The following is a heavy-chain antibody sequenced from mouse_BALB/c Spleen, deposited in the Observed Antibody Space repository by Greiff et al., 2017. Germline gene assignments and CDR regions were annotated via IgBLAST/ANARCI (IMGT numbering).Heavy chain of an antibody. J-gene: IGHJ2*01. CDR2: ISSGGSYT. Sequence: EVKLMESGGDLVKPGGSLKLSCAASGFTFSSYGMSWVRQTPDKRLEWVATISSGGSYTYYPDSVKGRFTISRDNAKNTLYLQMSSLKSEDTAMYYCARHGYYGSSPLDYWGQGTTLTVSS. V-gene: IGHV5-6*01. CDR1: GFTFSSYG. CDR3: ARHGYYGSSPLDY. D-gene: IGHD1-1*01.